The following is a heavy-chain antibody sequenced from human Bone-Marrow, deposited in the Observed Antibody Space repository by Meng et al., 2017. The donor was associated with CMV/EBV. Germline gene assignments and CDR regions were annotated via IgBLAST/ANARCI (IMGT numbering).Heavy chain of an antibody. CDR2: IYYSGST. J-gene: IGHJ4*02. CDR1: GGSISSSSYY. Sequence: GSLRLSCTVSGGSISSSSYYWGWIRQPPGKGLEWIGSIYYSGSTYYNPSLKSRVTISVDTSKNQFSLKLSSVTAADTAVYYCARHYDFWSFDYWGQGTLVTVSS. D-gene: IGHD3-3*01. CDR3: ARHYDFWSFDY. V-gene: IGHV4-39*01.